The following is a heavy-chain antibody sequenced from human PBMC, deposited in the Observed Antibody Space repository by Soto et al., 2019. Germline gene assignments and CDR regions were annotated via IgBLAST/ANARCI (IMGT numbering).Heavy chain of an antibody. J-gene: IGHJ4*02. CDR3: ARICGEYSGYDPMLGVDY. D-gene: IGHD5-12*01. CDR1: GFSLSNARMG. V-gene: IGHV2-26*01. CDR2: IFSNDEK. Sequence: SGPTLVNPTETLTLTCTVSGFSLSNARMGVSWIRQPPGKALEWLAHIFSNDEKSYSTSLKSRLTISKDTSKSQVVLTMTNMDPVDTATYYCARICGEYSGYDPMLGVDYWGQGTLVTVSS.